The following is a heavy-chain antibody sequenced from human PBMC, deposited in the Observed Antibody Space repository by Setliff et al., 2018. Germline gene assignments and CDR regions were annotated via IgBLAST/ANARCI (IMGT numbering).Heavy chain of an antibody. V-gene: IGHV3-23*01. CDR2: ISGSAQTT. D-gene: IGHD2-15*01. CDR3: AKRGPYCSGGTCHYYFDY. Sequence: GGSLRLSCAASGFTFNHYWMHWVRQGPGKGLEWVSMISGSAQTTYYADSVKGRFTISRDNSKNTVYLEMNSLRAEDTAVYYCAKRGPYCSGGTCHYYFDYWGQGTLVTVSS. CDR1: GFTFNHYW. J-gene: IGHJ4*02.